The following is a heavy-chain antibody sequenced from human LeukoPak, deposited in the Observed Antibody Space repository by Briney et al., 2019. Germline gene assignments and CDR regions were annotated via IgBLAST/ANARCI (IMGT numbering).Heavy chain of an antibody. J-gene: IGHJ4*02. CDR3: VKGYCSSTSCYGDY. V-gene: IGHV3-64D*09. D-gene: IGHD2-2*01. CDR2: TGSNGGST. CDR1: GFTFSSYA. Sequence: TGGSLRLSCSGSGFTFSSYAMHWVRQAPGKGLEYVSATGSNGGSTYYADSVKGRFTISRGNSKNTLYLQMSSLRAEDTAVYYCVKGYCSSTSCYGDYWGQGALVTVSS.